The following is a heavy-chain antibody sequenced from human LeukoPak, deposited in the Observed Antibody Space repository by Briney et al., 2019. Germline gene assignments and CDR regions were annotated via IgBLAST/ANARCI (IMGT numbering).Heavy chain of an antibody. D-gene: IGHD6-13*01. V-gene: IGHV3-21*01. CDR3: VGGPIAAAGEDY. J-gene: IGHJ4*02. Sequence: GGSLRLSCAASGFTFSSYSMSWVRQAPGKGLEWVSSISGGSGYIYYADSVEGRFTISRDNARNSLYLQMNSLRAEDTAVYYCVGGPIAAAGEDYWGQGILVTVSS. CDR1: GFTFSSYS. CDR2: ISGGSGYI.